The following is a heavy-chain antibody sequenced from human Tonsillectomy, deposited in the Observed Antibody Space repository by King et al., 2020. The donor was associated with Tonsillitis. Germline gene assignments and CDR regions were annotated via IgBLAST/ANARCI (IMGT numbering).Heavy chain of an antibody. V-gene: IGHV3-23*04. D-gene: IGHD2-2*01. CDR1: GFTFSNYA. CDR3: AKVDAIAAVRRAFDI. CDR2: ISGSGANT. Sequence: VQLVESGGGLVQPGGSLRLSCAASGFTFSNYAMSWVRQAPGKGLEWVSVISGSGANTYYADSVKGRFTISRDNSKNTLYLQMHSLRAADTAVDYCAKVDAIAAVRRAFDIWGQGTMVTVSS. J-gene: IGHJ3*02.